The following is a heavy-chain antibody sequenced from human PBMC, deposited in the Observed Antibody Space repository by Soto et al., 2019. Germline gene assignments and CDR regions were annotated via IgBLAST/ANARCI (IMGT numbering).Heavy chain of an antibody. CDR3: ARGGPTGGSYKYNWFDP. CDR1: GGSISSGDYY. D-gene: IGHD2-15*01. J-gene: IGHJ5*02. CDR2: IYYSGST. V-gene: IGHV4-30-4*01. Sequence: QVQLQESGPGLVKPSQTLSLTCTVSGGSISSGDYYWSWIRQPPGKGLEWIGYIYYSGSTYYNPSLKSRVTISVDTSKNQFSLKLSSVTAADTAVYYCARGGPTGGSYKYNWFDPWGQGTLVTVSS.